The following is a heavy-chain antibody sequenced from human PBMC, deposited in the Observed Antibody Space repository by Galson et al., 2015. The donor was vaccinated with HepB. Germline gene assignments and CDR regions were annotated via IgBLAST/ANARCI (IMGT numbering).Heavy chain of an antibody. CDR1: GFTFSSYG. CDR2: ISYDGRNQ. J-gene: IGHJ5*02. D-gene: IGHD5-24*01. Sequence: SLRLSCAASGFTFSSYGMHWVRQAPGKGLEWVAVISYDGRNQYYADSVKGRFTISRDNSKNTLYLQMNSLRAEDTAVYYCAKYNSPPRSGFDPWGQGTLVTVSS. V-gene: IGHV3-30*18. CDR3: AKYNSPPRSGFDP.